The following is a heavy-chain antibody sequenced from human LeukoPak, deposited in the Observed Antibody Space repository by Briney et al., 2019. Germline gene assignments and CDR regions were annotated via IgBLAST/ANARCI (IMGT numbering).Heavy chain of an antibody. J-gene: IGHJ6*03. CDR2: IYPGDSDT. CDR3: ARQGSGYSPTYYYYMDV. Sequence: GESLKISCKGSGYSFTSYWIGWVRQMPGKGLECMGIIYPGDSDTRYSPSFQCQVTISADKSISTAYLQWSSLKASDTAMYYCARQGSGYSPTYYYYMDVWGKGTTVTTSS. V-gene: IGHV5-51*01. D-gene: IGHD5-18*01. CDR1: GYSFTSYW.